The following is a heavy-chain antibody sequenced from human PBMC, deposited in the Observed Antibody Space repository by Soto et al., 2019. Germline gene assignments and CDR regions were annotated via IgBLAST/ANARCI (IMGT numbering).Heavy chain of an antibody. Sequence: GGSLRLSCAASGFTFSSYAMSWVRQAPGKGLEWVSVISGSGGSTYYADSVKGRFTIPRDNSKNTLFLQMNSLRAEDTAVYYCAKRAAGTSFDYWGQGTLVTVSS. V-gene: IGHV3-23*01. CDR1: GFTFSSYA. CDR3: AKRAAGTSFDY. J-gene: IGHJ4*02. D-gene: IGHD6-13*01. CDR2: ISGSGGST.